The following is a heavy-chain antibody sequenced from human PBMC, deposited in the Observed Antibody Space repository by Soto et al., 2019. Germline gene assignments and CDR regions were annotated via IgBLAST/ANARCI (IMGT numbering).Heavy chain of an antibody. D-gene: IGHD3-10*01. CDR1: GGSFSGYY. J-gene: IGHJ5*02. CDR3: AVLYGSGSRWFDP. V-gene: IGHV4-34*01. CDR2: INHSGST. Sequence: SETLSLTCGVYGGSFSGYYWSWIRQPPGKGLEWIGEINHSGSTNYNPSLKSRVTISVDTSKNQFSLKLSSVTAADTAVYYCAVLYGSGSRWFDPWGQGTLVTVS.